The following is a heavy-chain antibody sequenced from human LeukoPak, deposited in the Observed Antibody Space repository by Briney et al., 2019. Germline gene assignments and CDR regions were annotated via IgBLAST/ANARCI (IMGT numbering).Heavy chain of an antibody. CDR3: AKPELIQLWLSVAFDI. J-gene: IGHJ3*02. D-gene: IGHD5-18*01. Sequence: PGGSLRLSCAASGFTFSSYGMSWVRQAPGKGLEWVSSISGSGGSRYYADSVKGRFTISRDNSKNTLYLQMNSLRAEDTAVYYCAKPELIQLWLSVAFDIWGQGTMVTVSS. CDR1: GFTFSSYG. CDR2: ISGSGGSR. V-gene: IGHV3-23*01.